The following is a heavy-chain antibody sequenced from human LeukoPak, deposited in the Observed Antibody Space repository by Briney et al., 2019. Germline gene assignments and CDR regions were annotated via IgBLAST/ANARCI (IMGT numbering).Heavy chain of an antibody. V-gene: IGHV1-18*01. CDR3: ARDGLSSSPSYYYDSSGYYRYFDY. CDR1: GYTFTSYG. CDR2: ISAYNGNT. J-gene: IGHJ4*02. D-gene: IGHD3-22*01. Sequence: APVKVSCKASGYTFTSYGISWVRQAPGQGLEWMGWISAYNGNTNYAQKLQGRVTMTTDTSTSTAYMELRSLRSDDTAVYYCARDGLSSSPSYYYDSSGYYRYFDYWGQGTLVTVSS.